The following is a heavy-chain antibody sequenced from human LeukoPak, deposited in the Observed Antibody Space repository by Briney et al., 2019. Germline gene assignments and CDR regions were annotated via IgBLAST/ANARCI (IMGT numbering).Heavy chain of an antibody. J-gene: IGHJ3*02. CDR2: INPNSGGT. CDR1: GYTFTVFH. D-gene: IGHD3-10*01. V-gene: IGHV1-2*02. Sequence: GASVEVSCKASGYTFTVFHMHWVRQAPGQGLEWMGRINPNSGGTNYAQKFQGRVTMTRDTAITTAYMELSRLRSDDTAVYYCARWTTMVRTFDIWGQGTMVTVSS. CDR3: ARWTTMVRTFDI.